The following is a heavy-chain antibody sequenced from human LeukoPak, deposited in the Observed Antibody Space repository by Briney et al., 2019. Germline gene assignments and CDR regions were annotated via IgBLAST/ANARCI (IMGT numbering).Heavy chain of an antibody. Sequence: SETLSLTCTVSGGSISSYYWSWIRQPPGKGLEWIGYIYYSGSTNYNPSLKSRVTISVDTSKNQFSLKLSPVTAADTAVYYCARTGSTVTMLYPFDHWGQGTLVTVSS. J-gene: IGHJ4*02. CDR3: ARTGSTVTMLYPFDH. CDR1: GGSISSYY. V-gene: IGHV4-59*08. CDR2: IYYSGST. D-gene: IGHD4-17*01.